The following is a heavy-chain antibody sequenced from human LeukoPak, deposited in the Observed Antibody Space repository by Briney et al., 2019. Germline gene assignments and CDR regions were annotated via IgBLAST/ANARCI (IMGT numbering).Heavy chain of an antibody. CDR1: GFIFTNYF. CDR3: ATDRGWRTSGYYLYYFEY. V-gene: IGHV3-7*01. D-gene: IGHD3-3*01. CDR2: IKHDGSEK. J-gene: IGHJ4*02. Sequence: GGSLRLSCAASGFIFTNYFMSWVRQAPGKGLEWVASIKHDGSEKYYVDSVRGRFTISRDNTMNLLYLQMSSLRAEDTAVYYCATDRGWRTSGYYLYYFEYWGQGTLVTFSS.